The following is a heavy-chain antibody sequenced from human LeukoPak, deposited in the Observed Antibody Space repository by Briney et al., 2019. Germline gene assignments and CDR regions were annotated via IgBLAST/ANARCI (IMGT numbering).Heavy chain of an antibody. CDR2: ISAYNGNT. D-gene: IGHD3-3*01. Sequence: ASVKVSCKASCYTFTSYGISWVRQAPGRGLEWMGWISAYNGNTNYAQKLQGRVTMTTDTSTSTAYMELRSLRSDAPAVYYCARIFKDYDFWSGYYGHYYYGMDVWGRGTTVTVSS. J-gene: IGHJ6*01. CDR3: ARIFKDYDFWSGYYGHYYYGMDV. V-gene: IGHV1-18*01. CDR1: CYTFTSYG.